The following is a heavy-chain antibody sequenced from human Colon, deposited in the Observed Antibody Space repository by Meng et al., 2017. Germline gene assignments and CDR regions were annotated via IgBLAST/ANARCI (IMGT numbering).Heavy chain of an antibody. Sequence: QVPLQQWGPGLLKPSETLTHTCAINAGPFSGYYWSWIRQAPGKGLEWIGEINHSGDTHYNPSLKSRVSMSFDTSKKQFSLHLSSVTAADTAVYYCSSLLTLDYWGPGTLVTVSS. CDR3: SSLLTLDY. D-gene: IGHD2-15*01. V-gene: IGHV4-34*02. CDR2: INHSGDT. J-gene: IGHJ4*02. CDR1: AGPFSGYY.